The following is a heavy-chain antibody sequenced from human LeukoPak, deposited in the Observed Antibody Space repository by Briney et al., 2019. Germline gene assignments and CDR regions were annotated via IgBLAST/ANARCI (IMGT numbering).Heavy chain of an antibody. Sequence: GRSLRLSCAASGFTFSSYAMHWVRQAPGKGLEWVAFISFHGSNKYYADSVRGRFTISRDNSQNTLYLQMNSLRAEDTAVYYCARDRGRGTTTTGPNWFDPWGQGTLVTVSS. CDR3: ARDRGRGTTTTGPNWFDP. CDR1: GFTFSSYA. CDR2: ISFHGSNK. J-gene: IGHJ5*02. D-gene: IGHD1-1*01. V-gene: IGHV3-30-3*01.